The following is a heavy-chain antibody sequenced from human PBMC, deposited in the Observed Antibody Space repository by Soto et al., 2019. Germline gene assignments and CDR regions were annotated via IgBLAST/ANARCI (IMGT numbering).Heavy chain of an antibody. CDR2: INPSGAST. CDR3: ARGSGSNWYFDYFEY. V-gene: IGHV1-46*01. D-gene: IGHD6-13*01. J-gene: IGHJ4*02. Sequence: GASVKVSCKASGYTFTSYYMHWGRQAPGQGLEWMGIINPSGASTRYAQKFQGRVTMTSDTSTSTVYMELSSLRSEDTAVYYCARGSGSNWYFDYFEYWGQGTLVTVSS. CDR1: GYTFTSYY.